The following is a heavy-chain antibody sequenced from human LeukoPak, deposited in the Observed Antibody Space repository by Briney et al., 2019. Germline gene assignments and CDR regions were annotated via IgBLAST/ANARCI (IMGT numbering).Heavy chain of an antibody. D-gene: IGHD3-10*01. CDR1: GYTFPTYA. J-gene: IGHJ4*02. CDR2: INTGNGNT. CDR3: AREAGSGSYYPHY. V-gene: IGHV1-3*04. Sequence: ASVKVSCKTFGYTFPTYAIHWVRQAPGQRLEWMGWINTGNGNTKYSQKFQDRVTITRDTSASTAYMELSSLRSDDTAVYYCAREAGSGSYYPHYWGQGTLVTVSS.